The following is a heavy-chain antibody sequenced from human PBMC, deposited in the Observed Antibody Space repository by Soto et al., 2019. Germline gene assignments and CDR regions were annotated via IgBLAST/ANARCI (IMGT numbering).Heavy chain of an antibody. D-gene: IGHD3-16*01. CDR3: AKGGAYYFDS. CDR1: GASITNFY. Sequence: SETLSLTCPVSGASITNFYWSWVRQSATKGLEWIGRIYSRGSTDYNPSLKSRVTMSIDTSKNQFSLTLTSVTAADTAVYFCAKGGAYYFDSWGQGSLFTVSS. CDR2: IYSRGST. J-gene: IGHJ4*02. V-gene: IGHV4-4*07.